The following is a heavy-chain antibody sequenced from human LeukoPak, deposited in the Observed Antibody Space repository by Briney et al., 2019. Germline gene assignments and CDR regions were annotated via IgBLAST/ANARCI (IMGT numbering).Heavy chain of an antibody. Sequence: GRSLRLSCAASGFTFTSYGMHWVRQAPGKGLEWVSYISSSSSTIYYADSVKGRFTISRDNAKNSLYLQMNSLRDEDTAVYYCAPRGVVIDYWGQGTLVTVSS. CDR1: GFTFTSYG. CDR3: APRGVVIDY. CDR2: ISSSSSTI. J-gene: IGHJ4*02. V-gene: IGHV3-48*02. D-gene: IGHD3-3*01.